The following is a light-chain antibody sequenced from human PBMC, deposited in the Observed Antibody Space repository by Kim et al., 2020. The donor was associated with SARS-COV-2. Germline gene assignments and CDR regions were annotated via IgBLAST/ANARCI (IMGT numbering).Light chain of an antibody. Sequence: VSPGERATLACRASQSVSSTLAWYQQKPGQAPRLLIYGASTRATGIPARFSGSGSGTEFTLTISSLQSEDFAVYYCHQYNNWPFTFGPGTKVDIK. CDR2: GAS. V-gene: IGKV3-15*01. CDR3: HQYNNWPFT. J-gene: IGKJ3*01. CDR1: QSVSST.